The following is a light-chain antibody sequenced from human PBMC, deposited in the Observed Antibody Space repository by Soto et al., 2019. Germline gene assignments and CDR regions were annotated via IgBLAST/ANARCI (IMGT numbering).Light chain of an antibody. CDR1: SSDVGSYNL. V-gene: IGLV2-23*02. CDR2: EVS. Sequence: QSALTQPASVSGSPGQSITVSCTGTSSDVGSYNLVSWYQQHPGKAPKLMIYEVSKRPSGVSNRFSGSKSGNTASLTISGLQAEDAADYYCCSYAGSSTNWVFGGGTQLTVL. CDR3: CSYAGSSTNWV. J-gene: IGLJ3*02.